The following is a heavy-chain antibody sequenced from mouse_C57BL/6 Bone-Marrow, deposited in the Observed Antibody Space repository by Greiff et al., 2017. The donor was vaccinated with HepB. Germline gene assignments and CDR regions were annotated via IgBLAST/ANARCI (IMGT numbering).Heavy chain of an antibody. Sequence: QVQLQQSGAELVRPGSSVKLSCKASGYTFTSYWMDWVKQRPGQGLEWIGNIYPSDSETHYNQKFKDKATLTVDKSSSTAYMQLSSLTSDDSAVYYCAREDTTVDSYWYFDVWGKGTTVTVSS. J-gene: IGHJ1*03. V-gene: IGHV1-61*01. CDR3: AREDTTVDSYWYFDV. D-gene: IGHD1-1*01. CDR2: IYPSDSET. CDR1: GYTFTSYW.